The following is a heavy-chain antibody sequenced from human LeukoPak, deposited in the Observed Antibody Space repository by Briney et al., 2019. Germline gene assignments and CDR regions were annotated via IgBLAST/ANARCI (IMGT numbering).Heavy chain of an antibody. J-gene: IGHJ5*02. D-gene: IGHD1-26*01. Sequence: SETLSLTCAVYGGSFSGYYWSWIRQPPGKGLEWIGEINHSGSTNYNPSLKSRVTISVDTSKNQFSLKLSSVTAADTAVYYCARVRGDVGARRLFWFDPWGQGTLVTVSS. CDR3: ARVRGDVGARRLFWFDP. V-gene: IGHV4-34*01. CDR1: GGSFSGYY. CDR2: INHSGST.